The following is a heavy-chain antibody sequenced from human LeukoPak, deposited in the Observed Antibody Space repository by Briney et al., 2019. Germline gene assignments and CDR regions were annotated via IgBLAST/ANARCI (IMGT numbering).Heavy chain of an antibody. CDR1: GYTFTSYD. J-gene: IGHJ4*02. Sequence: ASVKVSCKPSGYTFTSYDMHWVRQARGQRLEWMGWINAGNGYKKYSRKFQGRVTITRYASASTGYMELSSLRSEDTAVYYCARDAGDTAIDYWGQRTLVTVSS. CDR2: INAGNGYK. V-gene: IGHV1-3*01. D-gene: IGHD5-18*01. CDR3: ARDAGDTAIDY.